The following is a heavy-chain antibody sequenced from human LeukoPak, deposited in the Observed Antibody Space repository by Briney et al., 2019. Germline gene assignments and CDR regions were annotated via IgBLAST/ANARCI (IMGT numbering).Heavy chain of an antibody. Sequence: SSETLSLACTVSGGSISSYYWSWIRQPPGKGLEWIGYIYYSGSTNYNPSLKSRVTISLDRSKKKFSLKLTSVTAADTAVYFCARGAAYYAIWRGYAGYSDYWGQGISVTVSS. D-gene: IGHD3-3*01. CDR1: GGSISSYY. CDR3: ARGAAYYAIWRGYAGYSDY. V-gene: IGHV4-59*12. J-gene: IGHJ4*02. CDR2: IYYSGST.